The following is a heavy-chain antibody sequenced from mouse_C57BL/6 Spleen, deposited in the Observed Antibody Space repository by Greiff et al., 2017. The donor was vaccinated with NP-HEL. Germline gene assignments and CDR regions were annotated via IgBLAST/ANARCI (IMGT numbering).Heavy chain of an antibody. CDR3: ARSGYGSSYGAY. Sequence: QVQLQQPGAELVRPGSSVKLSCKASGYTFTSYWMHWVKQRPIQGLEWIGNIDPSDSETHYNQKFKDKATLTVDKSSSTAYMQLSSLTSEDSAVYYCARSGYGSSYGAYWGQGTLVTVSA. V-gene: IGHV1-52*01. J-gene: IGHJ3*01. CDR2: IDPSDSET. D-gene: IGHD1-1*01. CDR1: GYTFTSYW.